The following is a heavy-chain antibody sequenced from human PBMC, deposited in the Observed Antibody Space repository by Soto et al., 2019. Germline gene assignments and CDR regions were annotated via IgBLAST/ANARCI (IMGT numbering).Heavy chain of an antibody. CDR2: IFHSGKT. V-gene: IGHV4-4*02. J-gene: IGHJ5*02. CDR1: GDSVSSTNW. CDR3: ARLGDCSRYSCKPGWFGP. Sequence: NPSETLSLTCAVSGDSVSSTNWWSWVRQPPGKGLEWIGDIFHSGKTNYNPSPKSRVAISIDKPKNQFSLNLTSVTSADTAMYSCARLGDCSRYSCKPGWFGPWGKGPLVSVSS. D-gene: IGHD2-2*01.